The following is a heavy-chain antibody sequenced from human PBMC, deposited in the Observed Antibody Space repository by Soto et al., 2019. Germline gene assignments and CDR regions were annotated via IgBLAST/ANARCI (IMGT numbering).Heavy chain of an antibody. CDR1: GGSISHYY. D-gene: IGHD5-18*01. J-gene: IGHJ4*02. CDR3: ARIKRGFTYGSILDF. CDR2: IFYTGST. Sequence: SETLSLTCSVSGGSISHYYWGWLRQPPGKGLECIGYIFYTGSTNYSPSLKSRLSISVDTSQNQFSLRLRSVTAADTAIYYCARIKRGFTYGSILDFWDQGILVTVSS. V-gene: IGHV4-59*01.